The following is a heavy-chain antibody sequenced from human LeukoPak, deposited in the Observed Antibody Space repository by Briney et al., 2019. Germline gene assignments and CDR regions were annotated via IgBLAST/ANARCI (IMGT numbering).Heavy chain of an antibody. J-gene: IGHJ4*02. CDR1: GGTFSSYA. V-gene: IGHV1-69*13. CDR2: IIPIFGTA. D-gene: IGHD3-22*01. CDR3: ARAVGGSGYYYDY. Sequence: SVKVSCKASGGTFSSYAISWVRQAPGQGLEWMGGIIPIFGTASYAQKFQGRVTITADESTGTAYMELSSLRSEDTAVYYCARAVGGSGYYYDYWGQGTLVTVSS.